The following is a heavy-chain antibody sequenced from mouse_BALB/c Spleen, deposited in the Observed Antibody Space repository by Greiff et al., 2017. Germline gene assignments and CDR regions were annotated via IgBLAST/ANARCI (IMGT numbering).Heavy chain of an antibody. J-gene: IGHJ4*01. CDR3: ARSITTAIYAMDY. CDR1: GFTFSSFG. V-gene: IGHV5-17*02. CDR2: ISSGSSTI. Sequence: EVQGVESGGGLVQPGGSRKLSCAASGFTFSSFGMHWVRQAPEKGLEWVAYISSGSSTIYYADTVKGRFTISRDNPKNTLFLQMTSLRSEDTAMYYCARSITTAIYAMDYWGQGTSVTVSS. D-gene: IGHD1-2*01.